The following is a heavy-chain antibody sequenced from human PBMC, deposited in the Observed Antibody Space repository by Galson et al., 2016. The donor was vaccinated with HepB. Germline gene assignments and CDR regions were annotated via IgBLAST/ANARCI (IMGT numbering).Heavy chain of an antibody. Sequence: SLRLSCAASGFTFGSYAMTWVRQAPGKGLKWVSGIGGSGGSINYADSVKGRFTISRDNPKSTLYLQMSSLRAEDTAVYYCAKGPTGYYYYGMDVWGQGTTVTVSS. CDR2: IGGSGGSI. CDR1: GFTFGSYA. CDR3: AKGPTGYYYYGMDV. J-gene: IGHJ6*02. V-gene: IGHV3-23*01. D-gene: IGHD1-14*01.